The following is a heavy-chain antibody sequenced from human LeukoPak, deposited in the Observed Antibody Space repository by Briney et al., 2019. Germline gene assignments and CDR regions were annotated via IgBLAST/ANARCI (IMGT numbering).Heavy chain of an antibody. CDR2: IKQDGSEK. CDR1: GFTFSSYW. D-gene: IGHD3-22*01. J-gene: IGHJ4*02. Sequence: GGSLRLSCAASGFTFSSYWMSWVRQAPGKGLEWVANIKQDGSEKYYVDSVKGRFTISRDNAKNSLYLQMNSLRAEDTAVYYCARDRIRGYYDSSGYYSTANYFDYWGQGTLVSVSS. CDR3: ARDRIRGYYDSSGYYSTANYFDY. V-gene: IGHV3-7*01.